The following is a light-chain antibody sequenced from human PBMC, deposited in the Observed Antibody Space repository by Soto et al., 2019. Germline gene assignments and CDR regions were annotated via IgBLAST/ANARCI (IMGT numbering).Light chain of an antibody. CDR1: QSVSSN. V-gene: IGKV3-15*01. Sequence: ILMTQSPGTLAVSPGERATLSCRASQSVSSNLAWYQQKPGQAPRLLIYGAFTRATGVPARFSGFGSGTQFTLTISSLEPEDFEVYYCQQRSNWLWTFGQGTKVDIK. CDR3: QQRSNWLWT. J-gene: IGKJ1*01. CDR2: GAF.